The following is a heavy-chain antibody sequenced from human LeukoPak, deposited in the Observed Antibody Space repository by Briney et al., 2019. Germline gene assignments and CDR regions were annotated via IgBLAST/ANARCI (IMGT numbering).Heavy chain of an antibody. J-gene: IGHJ5*02. V-gene: IGHV4-61*02. CDR3: ARDSDRFDP. CDR1: GGSISSGSYY. Sequence: SETLSLTCTVSGGSISSGSYYWSWIRQPAGKGLEWIGRIYTSGNTNYNPSLKSRLTISVDTSKNQFSLNLSSVTAADTAVYYCARDSDRFDPWGQGTLVTVSS. CDR2: IYTSGNT.